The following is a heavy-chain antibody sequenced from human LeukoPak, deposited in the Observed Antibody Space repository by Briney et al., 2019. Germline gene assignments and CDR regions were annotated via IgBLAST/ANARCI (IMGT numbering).Heavy chain of an antibody. CDR2: INHSGST. D-gene: IGHD4-17*01. V-gene: IGHV4-39*07. J-gene: IGHJ4*02. CDR3: ARGSVTTSYFDY. Sequence: SETLSLTCTVSGGSISSSSYYWGWIRQPPGKGLEWIGEINHSGSTNYNPSLKSRVTISVDTSKNQFSLKLSSVTAADTAVYYCARGSVTTSYFDYWGQGTLVTVSS. CDR1: GGSISSSSYY.